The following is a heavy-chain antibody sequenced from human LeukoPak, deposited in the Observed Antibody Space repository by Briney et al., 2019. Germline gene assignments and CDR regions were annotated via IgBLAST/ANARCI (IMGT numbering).Heavy chain of an antibody. V-gene: IGHV3-7*01. CDR2: IKQDGSEK. CDR3: ARDWSGSGSY. CDR1: GFTFSSYS. J-gene: IGHJ4*02. Sequence: GGSLRLSCAASGFTFSSYSMNWVRQAPGKGLEWVANIKQDGSEKYYVDSVKGRVTISRDNAQNSLYLQMNSLRAEDTAVYYCARDWSGSGSYWGQGTLVTVSS. D-gene: IGHD3-10*01.